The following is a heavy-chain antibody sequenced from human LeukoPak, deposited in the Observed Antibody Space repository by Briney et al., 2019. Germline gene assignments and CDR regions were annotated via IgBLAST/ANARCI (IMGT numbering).Heavy chain of an antibody. J-gene: IGHJ4*02. CDR3: VRNWAY. CDR2: ISVSGGT. V-gene: IGHV3-23*01. Sequence: GGSLRLSCAASGFTFSNAWMSWVRQGPGKGLEWVSTISVSGGTYHAASVKGRFTVSRDNSKNMLYLQMNSLAAEDTAVYYCVRNWAYWGQGTLVTVSS. CDR1: GFTFSNAW. D-gene: IGHD7-27*01.